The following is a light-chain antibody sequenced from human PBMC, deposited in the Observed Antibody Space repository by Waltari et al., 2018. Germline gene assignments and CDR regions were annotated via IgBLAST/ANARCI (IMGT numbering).Light chain of an antibody. V-gene: IGLV1-36*01. CDR1: SSNIGNHP. J-gene: IGLJ2*01. CDR3: AAWDDGLNGVI. Sequence: QSVLTQPPSVSAAPGQRVTISCSGSSSNIGNHPVNWYQQLPGKAPKLLIFLDDLFPSGSAERVYGSKSGTSASLAISGLQSEDEADYYCAAWDDGLNGVIFGGGTHLTVL. CDR2: LDD.